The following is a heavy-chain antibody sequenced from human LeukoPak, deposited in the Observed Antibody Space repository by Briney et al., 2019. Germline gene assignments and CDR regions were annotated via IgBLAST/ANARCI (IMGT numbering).Heavy chain of an antibody. Sequence: ASVKVSCKASGYTFTSYDINWVRQATGQGLEWMGWMNPNSGNTGYAQKFQGRVTMTRNTSISTAYMELSSLRSEDTAVYYCARVLTRMVRGVIGFDYWGQGTLVTVSS. CDR1: GYTFTSYD. CDR2: MNPNSGNT. D-gene: IGHD3-10*01. J-gene: IGHJ4*02. CDR3: ARVLTRMVRGVIGFDY. V-gene: IGHV1-8*01.